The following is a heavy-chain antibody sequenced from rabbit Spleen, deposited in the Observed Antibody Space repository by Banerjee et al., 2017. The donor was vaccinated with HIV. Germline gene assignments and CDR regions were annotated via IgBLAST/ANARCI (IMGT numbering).Heavy chain of an antibody. Sequence: QEQLEESGGGLVKPGASLTLTCKASGFSFSSGYYMSWVRQAPGKGLEWIGCIGTGSGTTWFANWAKGRFTISKTSSTTVTLQMTSLTAADTATYFCASAYSDIYFDLWGPGTLGHRL. J-gene: IGHJ4*01. CDR1: GFSFSSGYY. V-gene: IGHV1S45*01. CDR2: IGTGSGTT. D-gene: IGHD6-1*01. CDR3: ASAYSDIYFDL.